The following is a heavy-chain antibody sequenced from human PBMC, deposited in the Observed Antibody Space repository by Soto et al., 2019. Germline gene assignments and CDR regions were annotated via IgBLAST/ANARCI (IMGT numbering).Heavy chain of an antibody. Sequence: VASVKVSCKASGYTFTGYYMRWVRQAPGQGLEWMGWINPNSGGANYAQKFQGWVTMTRDASMSTAYMELSRLRSDETAVYYCARGISARTFYDFWSGNSNKYYFDYWGQGTLVTVSS. CDR2: INPNSGGA. CDR1: GYTFTGYY. D-gene: IGHD3-3*01. CDR3: ARGISARTFYDFWSGNSNKYYFDY. V-gene: IGHV1-2*04. J-gene: IGHJ4*02.